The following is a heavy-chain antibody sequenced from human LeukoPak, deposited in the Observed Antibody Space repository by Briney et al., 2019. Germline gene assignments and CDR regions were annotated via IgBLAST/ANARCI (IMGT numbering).Heavy chain of an antibody. D-gene: IGHD5-18*01. J-gene: IGHJ4*02. CDR2: IYYSGST. CDR1: GGSISSGGYY. Sequence: PSQTLSLTCTVSGGSISSGGYYWSWIRQHPGKGLEWIGYIYYSGSTYYNPSLKSRVTISVDTSKNQFSLKLSSVTAADTAVYYCARAGYSLLALKYWGQGTLVTVSS. V-gene: IGHV4-31*03. CDR3: ARAGYSLLALKY.